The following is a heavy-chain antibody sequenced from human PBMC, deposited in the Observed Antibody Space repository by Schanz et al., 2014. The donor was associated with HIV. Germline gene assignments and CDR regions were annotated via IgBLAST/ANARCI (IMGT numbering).Heavy chain of an antibody. CDR2: ISYDGSNK. D-gene: IGHD3-3*01. CDR3: AKDQGYDFWSVYYNYYGMDV. V-gene: IGHV3-30*18. CDR1: GFTFSSSG. Sequence: QVQLVESGGGVVQPGRSLRLSCTASGFTFSSSGMHWVRQAPGKGLEWVAVISYDGSNKYHADSVKGRFTISRDNSKNTLYLQMNSLRAEDTAVYYCAKDQGYDFWSVYYNYYGMDVWGQGTTVTVSS. J-gene: IGHJ6*02.